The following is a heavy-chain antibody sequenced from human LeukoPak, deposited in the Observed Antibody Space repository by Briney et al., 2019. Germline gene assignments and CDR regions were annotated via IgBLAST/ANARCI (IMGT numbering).Heavy chain of an antibody. CDR1: GFTFSSYW. V-gene: IGHV3-21*01. J-gene: IGHJ5*02. Sequence: PGGSLRLSCAASGFTFSSYWMDWVRQAPGKGLEWVSSINSSSSYIYYADSVKGRSTISRDNAKNSLYLQMNSLRAEDTAVYYCARDEFSNSGISNELNWFDPWGQGTLVTVSS. D-gene: IGHD6-6*01. CDR3: ARDEFSNSGISNELNWFDP. CDR2: INSSSSYI.